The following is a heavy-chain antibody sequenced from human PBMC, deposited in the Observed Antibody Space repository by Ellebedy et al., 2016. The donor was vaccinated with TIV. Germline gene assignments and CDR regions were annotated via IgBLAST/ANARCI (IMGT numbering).Heavy chain of an antibody. CDR2: IYYSGST. Sequence: MPSETLSLTCTVSGGSISSSSYYWGWIRQPPGKGLEWIGSIYYSGSTYYNPSLKSRVTISVDTSKNQFSLKLSSVTAADTAVYYCARVRGYCSGGSCYPKVGWFDPWGQGTLVTVSS. D-gene: IGHD2-15*01. CDR1: GGSISSSSYY. J-gene: IGHJ5*02. V-gene: IGHV4-39*07. CDR3: ARVRGYCSGGSCYPKVGWFDP.